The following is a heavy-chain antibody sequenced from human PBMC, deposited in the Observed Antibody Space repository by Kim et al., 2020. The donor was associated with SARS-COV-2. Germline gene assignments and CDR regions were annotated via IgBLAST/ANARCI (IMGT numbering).Heavy chain of an antibody. CDR2: IKYDGSTT. CDR3: TRDLDWLLFDY. CDR1: GFTFSNYW. Sequence: GGSLRLSCAASGFTFSNYWMHWVRQAPGKGLVWVSRIKYDGSTTIYADSVTGRFTISRDNAKNTLYLQMNSLRVEDTAVYYCTRDLDWLLFDYWGQGTLVSISS. V-gene: IGHV3-74*01. D-gene: IGHD3-3*01. J-gene: IGHJ4*02.